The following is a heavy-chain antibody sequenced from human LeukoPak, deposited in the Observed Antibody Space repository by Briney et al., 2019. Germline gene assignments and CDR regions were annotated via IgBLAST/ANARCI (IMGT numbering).Heavy chain of an antibody. D-gene: IGHD3-10*01. Sequence: GVSLRLSCAASGFTFSSYAMSWVRQAPGKGLEWVSAISGSGGSTYYADSVKGRFTISRDNSKNTLYLQMNSLRAEDTAVYYCAKAPRDYYGSGIDYWGQGTLVTVSS. CDR2: ISGSGGST. J-gene: IGHJ4*02. V-gene: IGHV3-23*01. CDR1: GFTFSSYA. CDR3: AKAPRDYYGSGIDY.